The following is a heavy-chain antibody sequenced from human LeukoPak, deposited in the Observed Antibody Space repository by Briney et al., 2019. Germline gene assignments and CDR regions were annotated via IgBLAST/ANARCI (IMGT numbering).Heavy chain of an antibody. V-gene: IGHV3-74*01. CDR2: INSDGSST. J-gene: IGHJ4*02. Sequence: GGSLRLSCAASGFTFSSYWMHWVRQAPGKGLVRVSRINSDGSSTNYADSVKGRFTISRDNAKNTLYLQMNSLRAEDTAVYYCARGYSVREDYRGQGTLVTVSS. CDR3: ARGYSVREDY. CDR1: GFTFSSYW. D-gene: IGHD3-10*02.